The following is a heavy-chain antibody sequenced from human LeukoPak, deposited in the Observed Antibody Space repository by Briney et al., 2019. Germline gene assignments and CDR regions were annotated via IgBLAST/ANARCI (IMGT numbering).Heavy chain of an antibody. V-gene: IGHV1-2*02. J-gene: IGHJ4*02. CDR2: INPNSGGA. Sequence: ASVKVPCKASGYTFTDYFMNWVRQAPGQGLEWMGWINPNSGGANYAQKFQGRVTMTRDTSISTAYMELSRLRSDDTAVYYCARGGNGNYDILRYWGQGTLVTVSS. CDR1: GYTFTDYF. CDR3: ARGGNGNYDILRY. D-gene: IGHD3-9*01.